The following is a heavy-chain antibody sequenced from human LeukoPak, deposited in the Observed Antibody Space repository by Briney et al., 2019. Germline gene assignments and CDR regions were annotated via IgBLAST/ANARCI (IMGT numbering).Heavy chain of an antibody. D-gene: IGHD1-26*01. CDR3: ARGVGTSAHFDY. J-gene: IGHJ4*02. V-gene: IGHV3-21*01. Sequence: PGGSLRLSCAASGFTFSSYSMNWVRQAPGKGLEWVSSISSSSSYIYYADSVKGRFTISRDNAKNSLYLQMNSLRAEDTAVYYCARGVGTSAHFDYWGQGTLVTVSS. CDR2: ISSSSSYI. CDR1: GFTFSSYS.